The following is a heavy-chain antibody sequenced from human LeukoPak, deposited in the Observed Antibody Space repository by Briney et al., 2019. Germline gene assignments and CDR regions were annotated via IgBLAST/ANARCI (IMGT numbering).Heavy chain of an antibody. V-gene: IGHV3-13*01. J-gene: IGHJ2*01. D-gene: IGHD6-19*01. CDR3: AREIAVAGTWYFDL. CDR1: GFTFSSYD. Sequence: GGSLRLSCAASGFTFSSYDMHCVRHATGKGLEWVSGISTAGETNYPASVKGRFTISRENAKNSVYLQMNSLRAGDTAVYYCAREIAVAGTWYFDLWGRGTLVTVSS. CDR2: ISTAGET.